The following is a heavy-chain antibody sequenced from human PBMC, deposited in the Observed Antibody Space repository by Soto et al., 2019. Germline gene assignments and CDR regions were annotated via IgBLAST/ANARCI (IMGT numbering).Heavy chain of an antibody. CDR2: INHSGST. J-gene: IGHJ5*02. Sequence: QVQLQQWGAGLLKPSETLSLTCAVYGGSFSGYYWSWIRQPPGKGLEWIGEINHSGSTNYNPSPKSRVTISVDTSKNQFSLKLSSVTAADTAVYYCARGRGEWLRWGGWFDPWGQGTLVTVSS. D-gene: IGHD5-12*01. V-gene: IGHV4-34*01. CDR3: ARGRGEWLRWGGWFDP. CDR1: GGSFSGYY.